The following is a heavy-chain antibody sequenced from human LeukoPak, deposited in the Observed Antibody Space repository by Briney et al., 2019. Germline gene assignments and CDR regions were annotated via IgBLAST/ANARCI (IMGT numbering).Heavy chain of an antibody. CDR1: GYTFTSYG. Sequence: ASVKVSCKASGYTFTSYGISWVRQAPGQGLEWIGWISSYNGNTNYAQKLQGRVTMSTDTSTGTAYMELRSLRSDDTAVYYCAGRVAVARRDAFDIWGQGTMVTVSS. CDR2: ISSYNGNT. V-gene: IGHV1-18*01. CDR3: AGRVAVARRDAFDI. J-gene: IGHJ3*02. D-gene: IGHD6-19*01.